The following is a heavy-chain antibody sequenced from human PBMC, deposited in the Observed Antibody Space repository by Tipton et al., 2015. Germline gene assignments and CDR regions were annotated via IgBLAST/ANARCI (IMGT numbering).Heavy chain of an antibody. CDR3: ASDYCSSTTCFGFFDY. CDR1: GLTFSSYG. Sequence: SLRLSCAASGLTFSSYGMHWVRQAPGKGLEWVAGLWNDGSNKYYADSVKGRFTIFRDNSKNTLYLQMNSLRVEDTAVYFCASDYCSSTTCFGFFDYWGQGTLVTVSS. D-gene: IGHD2-2*01. J-gene: IGHJ4*02. CDR2: LWNDGSNK. V-gene: IGHV3-33*01.